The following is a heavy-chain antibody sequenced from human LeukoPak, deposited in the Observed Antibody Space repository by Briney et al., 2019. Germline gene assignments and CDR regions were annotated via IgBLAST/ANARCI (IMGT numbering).Heavy chain of an antibody. CDR1: GFSFSVYS. CDR2: ISGSSRYI. CDR3: ARVGYTSGWYFDY. J-gene: IGHJ4*02. V-gene: IGHV3-21*01. Sequence: TGGSLRLSCAASGFSFSVYSIDWVRQAPGKGLEWVSSISGSSRYIHHADSAKGRFTISRDNAKNSVFLQMNSLRAEDTAVYYCARVGYTSGWYFDYWGRGTLVTVSS. D-gene: IGHD6-19*01.